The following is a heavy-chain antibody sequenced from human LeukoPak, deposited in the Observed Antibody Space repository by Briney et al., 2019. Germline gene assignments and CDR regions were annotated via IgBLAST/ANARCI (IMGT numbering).Heavy chain of an antibody. CDR1: GFTFSSYG. J-gene: IGHJ4*02. Sequence: GRSLRLSCAASGFTFSSYGMHWVRQAPGKGLEWVAVIWYDGSNKYYADSVKGRFTISRDNSKNTLYLQMNSLRAEDTAVYYCARGGRGKYYFGYWGQGTLVTVSS. CDR2: IWYDGSNK. V-gene: IGHV3-33*01. D-gene: IGHD3-16*01. CDR3: ARGGRGKYYFGY.